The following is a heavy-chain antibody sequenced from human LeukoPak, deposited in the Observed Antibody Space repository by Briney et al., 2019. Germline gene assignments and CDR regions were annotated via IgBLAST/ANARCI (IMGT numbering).Heavy chain of an antibody. CDR2: ISSSSSYI. J-gene: IGHJ4*02. CDR3: ARAQHTRYSYGYSFDY. CDR1: GFTFSSYS. Sequence: GGSLRLSCAASGFTFSSYSMNWVRQAPGKGLERVSSISSSSSYIYYADSVKGRFTISRDNAKNSLYLQMNSLRAEDTAVYYCARAQHTRYSYGYSFDYWGQGTLVTVSS. V-gene: IGHV3-21*01. D-gene: IGHD5-18*01.